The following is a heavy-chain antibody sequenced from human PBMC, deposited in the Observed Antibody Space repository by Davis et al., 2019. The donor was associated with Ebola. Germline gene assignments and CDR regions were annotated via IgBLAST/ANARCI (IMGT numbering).Heavy chain of an antibody. CDR2: IIPILGIA. J-gene: IGHJ6*02. V-gene: IGHV1-69*04. CDR3: ARDLTVTTGYYYYGMDV. CDR1: GGTFSSYA. D-gene: IGHD4-17*01. Sequence: SVKVSCKASGGTFSSYAISWVRQAPGQGLEWMGRIIPILGIANYAQKFQGRVTITADKSTSTAYMELSSLRSEDTAVYYCARDLTVTTGYYYYGMDVWGQGTTVTVSS.